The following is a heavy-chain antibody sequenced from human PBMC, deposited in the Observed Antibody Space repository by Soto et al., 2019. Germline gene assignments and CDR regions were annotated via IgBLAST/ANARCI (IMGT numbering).Heavy chain of an antibody. CDR2: ISGNGGST. J-gene: IGHJ4*02. D-gene: IGHD3-10*01. CDR3: ARRGYGLYFDY. Sequence: EVQLVESGGGLVQPGVSLRLSCAASGFTFNSYAMHWVRQAPGKGLEYVSAISGNGGSTYYANSVKGRFTISRDNSTHTLYLQMGSLRAEDMAVYYCARRGYGLYFDYWGQGTLVTVSS. CDR1: GFTFNSYA. V-gene: IGHV3-64*01.